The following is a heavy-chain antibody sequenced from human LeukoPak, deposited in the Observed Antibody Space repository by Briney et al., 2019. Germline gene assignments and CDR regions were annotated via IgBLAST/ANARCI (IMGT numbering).Heavy chain of an antibody. CDR3: ARTGYYDFWSGYYLDY. CDR2: IYTSGST. Sequence: SETLSLTCTVSGGSFSSYYWNWIRQPAGKGLEWIGRIYTSGSTYYNPSLKSRVTISVDTSKNQFSLKLSSVTAADTAVYYCARTGYYDFWSGYYLDYWGQGTLVTVSS. D-gene: IGHD3-3*01. V-gene: IGHV4-4*07. CDR1: GGSFSSYY. J-gene: IGHJ4*02.